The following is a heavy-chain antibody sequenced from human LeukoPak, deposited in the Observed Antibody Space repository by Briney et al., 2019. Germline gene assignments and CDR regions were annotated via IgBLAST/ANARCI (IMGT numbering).Heavy chain of an antibody. D-gene: IGHD3-9*01. CDR3: AREGHYGTLTGFYYYGMDV. CDR1: GGSISSYY. J-gene: IGHJ6*02. Sequence: SETLSLTCTVSGGSISSYYWSWIRQPPGKGLEWIGYIYYTGSTNYNPSLKSRVTISVDTSKHEFSLKLSSVTAADTAVYYCAREGHYGTLTGFYYYGMDVWGQGTTVTVSS. V-gene: IGHV4-59*01. CDR2: IYYTGST.